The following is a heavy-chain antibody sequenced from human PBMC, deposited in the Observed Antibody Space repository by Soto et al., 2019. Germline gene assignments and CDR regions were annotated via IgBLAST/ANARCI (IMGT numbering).Heavy chain of an antibody. Sequence: SVKVSCKASGGTFSSYTISWVRQAPGQGLEWMGRIIPILGIANYAQKFQGRVTITADKSTSTAYMELSSLRSEDTAVYYCARSVVAGPRYYYYYYMDVWGKGTTVTVSS. CDR1: GGTFSSYT. D-gene: IGHD2-15*01. V-gene: IGHV1-69*02. CDR3: ARSVVAGPRYYYYYYMDV. J-gene: IGHJ6*03. CDR2: IIPILGIA.